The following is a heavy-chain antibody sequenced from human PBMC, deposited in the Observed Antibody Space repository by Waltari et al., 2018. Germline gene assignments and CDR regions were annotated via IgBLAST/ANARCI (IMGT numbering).Heavy chain of an antibody. V-gene: IGHV3-7*01. Sequence: EVQLLESGGGLVQPGGSLRLSCAASGFTFSSYWMSWVRQAPGKGLEWVANIKQDGSEKYYVDSVKGRFTISRDNAKNSLYLQMNSLRAEDTAVYYCARDRASSSWFFDYWGQGTLVTVSS. J-gene: IGHJ4*02. CDR1: GFTFSSYW. CDR2: IKQDGSEK. D-gene: IGHD6-13*01. CDR3: ARDRASSSWFFDY.